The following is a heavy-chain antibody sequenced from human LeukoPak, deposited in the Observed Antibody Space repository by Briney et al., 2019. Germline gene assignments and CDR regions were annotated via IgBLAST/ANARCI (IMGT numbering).Heavy chain of an antibody. D-gene: IGHD6-13*01. CDR3: AISAADNYFDY. CDR1: RYTFTNYG. V-gene: IGHV1-18*01. J-gene: IGHJ4*02. CDR2: ISAYNGNT. Sequence: GASVKVSCKASRYTFTNYGISWVRQAPGQGLEWMGWISAYNGNTNYAQKSQGRVTMTTDTSTSTAYMELRSLRSDDTAVYYCAISAADNYFDYWGQGTLVTVSS.